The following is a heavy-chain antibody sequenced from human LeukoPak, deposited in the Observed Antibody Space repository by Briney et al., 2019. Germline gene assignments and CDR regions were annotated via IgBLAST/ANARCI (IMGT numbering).Heavy chain of an antibody. CDR1: GFTFSSYW. V-gene: IGHV3-7*02. D-gene: IGHD2-15*01. CDR2: IKQDGSEK. J-gene: IGHJ4*02. CDR3: ARYCSGGTCYVGLI. Sequence: PGGSLRLSCAASGFTFSSYWMSWVRQAPGKGLEWVANIKQDGSEKYYVDSVKGRFTISRDNANNTLYLQMNSLRAEDTAVYYCARYCSGGTCYVGLIWGQGTLVTVSS.